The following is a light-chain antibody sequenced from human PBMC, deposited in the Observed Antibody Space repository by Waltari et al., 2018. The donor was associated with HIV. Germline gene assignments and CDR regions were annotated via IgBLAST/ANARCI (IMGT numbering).Light chain of an antibody. V-gene: IGLV3-1*01. CDR2: VDT. CDR3: QAWDSNTAV. J-gene: IGLJ2*01. Sequence: SYEMTPPPSVSVSPGQTASITCSGDQLGDKYASWYQQKPGQSPVLVIYVDTKRPSGIPERFSGSNSGNTATLTISGTQAMDEADYYCQAWDSNTAVFGGGTKLTVL. CDR1: QLGDKY.